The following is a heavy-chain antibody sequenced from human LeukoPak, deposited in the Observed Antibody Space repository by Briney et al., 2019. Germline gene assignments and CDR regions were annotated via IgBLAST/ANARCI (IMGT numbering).Heavy chain of an antibody. J-gene: IGHJ4*02. CDR2: INPNSGDT. D-gene: IGHD5-18*01. CDR3: ARGYSYDLNY. V-gene: IGHV1-2*06. CDR1: GYTFTGYC. Sequence: ASVKVSCKASGYTFTGYCLHWVRQAPGQGLEWVGRINPNSGDTNYAQNFQGRVTMTRDTSISTAYIDLSRLRSDDTAVYYCARGYSYDLNYWGQGTLVTVSS.